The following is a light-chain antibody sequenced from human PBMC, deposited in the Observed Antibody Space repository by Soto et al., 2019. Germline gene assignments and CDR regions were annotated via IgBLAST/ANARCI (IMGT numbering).Light chain of an antibody. J-gene: IGLJ3*02. CDR2: EGS. Sequence: QSALTQPASVSGSPGQSITISCTGTSSDVGSDNHVSWYQQHPGKAPKLMIYEGSKRPSGVSNRFSGSKSGNTASLTISGLQAEDEADYYCCSYSGRSTGVFGGGTKVTVL. CDR1: SSDVGSDNH. CDR3: CSYSGRSTGV. V-gene: IGLV2-23*01.